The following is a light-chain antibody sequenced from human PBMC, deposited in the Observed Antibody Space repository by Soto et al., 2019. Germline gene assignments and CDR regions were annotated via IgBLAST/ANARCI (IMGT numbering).Light chain of an antibody. Sequence: EVVLTQSPATLSLSPGDRATLSCRASQSVSHALAWYQQKPGQAPRLLIHDASSRATGIPARFSGSGSETDFTLTISSLEPEDFAVYYCQHRGSLPPSITFGQGTRLEIK. J-gene: IGKJ5*01. CDR3: QHRGSLPPSIT. V-gene: IGKV3-11*01. CDR1: QSVSHA. CDR2: DAS.